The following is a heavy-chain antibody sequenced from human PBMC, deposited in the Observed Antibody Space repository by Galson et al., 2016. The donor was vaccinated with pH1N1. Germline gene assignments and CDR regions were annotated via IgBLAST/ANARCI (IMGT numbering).Heavy chain of an antibody. J-gene: IGHJ5*02. Sequence: SVKVSCKASGGTFSTYVIIWVRQAPGQGLEWMGRIVPITGVTNYAQKFQDRVTKTADESTSTASIELSSLRSEDTDVYYCAPGGDHYDGNPHWFDPWGQGDLGTVSS. V-gene: IGHV1-69*04. CDR3: APGGDHYDGNPHWFDP. CDR2: IVPITGVT. CDR1: GGTFSTYV. D-gene: IGHD4-23*01.